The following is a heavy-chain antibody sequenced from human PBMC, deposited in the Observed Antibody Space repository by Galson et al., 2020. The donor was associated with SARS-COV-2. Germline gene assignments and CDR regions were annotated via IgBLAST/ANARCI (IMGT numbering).Heavy chain of an antibody. CDR1: GFTFGDYG. CDR2: ISSNGRNQ. Sequence: GESLKISCLTPGFTFGDYGMHWVRQAPAQGQEWVATISSNGRNQHYADSVKGRFTISRDNSKNTLYLQMNSLRIEDTAVFYCSRQARQAAGTDYGGRGTLVTVSA. D-gene: IGHD6-13*01. J-gene: IGHJ4*02. CDR3: SRQARQAAGTDY. V-gene: IGHV3-30*03.